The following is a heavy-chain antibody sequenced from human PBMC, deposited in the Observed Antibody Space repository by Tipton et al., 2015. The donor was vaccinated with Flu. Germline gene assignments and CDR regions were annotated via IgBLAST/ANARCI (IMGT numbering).Heavy chain of an antibody. V-gene: IGHV5-51*01. J-gene: IGHJ5*02. D-gene: IGHD3-22*01. CDR2: IYPGDSTT. CDR1: GYNFATYW. CDR3: AGHVSSSSWEKWFDP. Sequence: QLVQSGAEVKKPGQSLKISCKGSGYNFATYWIGWVRQVPGKGLEWMGIIYPGDSTTTYSPSFQGHVTMSADKSISTAYLQWSSLEASDPAIYYCAGHVSSSSWEKWFDPWGQGTLVTVSS.